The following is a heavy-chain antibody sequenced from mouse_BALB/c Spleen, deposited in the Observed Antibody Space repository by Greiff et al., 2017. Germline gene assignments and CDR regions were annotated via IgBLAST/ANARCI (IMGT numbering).Heavy chain of an antibody. V-gene: IGHV1S29*02. CDR1: GYTFTDYN. CDR3: ARENGYSYAMDY. CDR2: IYPYNGGT. D-gene: IGHD2-3*01. J-gene: IGHJ4*01. Sequence: EVQLQQSGPELVKPGASVKISCKASGYTFTDYNMHWVKQSHGKSLEWIGYIYPYNGGTGYNQKFKSKATLTVDNSSSTAYMELRSLTSEDSAVYYCARENGYSYAMDYWGQGTSVTVSS.